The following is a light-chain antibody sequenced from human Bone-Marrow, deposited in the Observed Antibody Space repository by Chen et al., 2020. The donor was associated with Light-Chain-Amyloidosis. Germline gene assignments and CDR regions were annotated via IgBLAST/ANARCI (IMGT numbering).Light chain of an antibody. V-gene: IGKV2D-29*01. CDR1: QSLLYSNGVTY. J-gene: IGKJ1*01. Sequence: DVVMTQTPLSLSVTPGQPASTSCKSSQSLLYSNGVTYLYWFLQKPGQPPQLLIYAAFNLFSGVPPRFSGSGSGPDFTLKISRVEAEDVGTYYCMQSIHLRTFGQGTKVEIK. CDR3: MQSIHLRT. CDR2: AAF.